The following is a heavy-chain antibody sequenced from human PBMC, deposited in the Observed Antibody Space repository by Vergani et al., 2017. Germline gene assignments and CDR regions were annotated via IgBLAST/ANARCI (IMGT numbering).Heavy chain of an antibody. Sequence: EVQLLESGGGLVQPGGSLRLSCAASGFTFSSYSMNWVRQAPGKGLEWVSSISSSSSYIYYADSVKGRFTISRDNAKNSLYLQMNSLRAEDTAVYYCARAEYCSGGSCYLGYWGQGTLVTVSS. V-gene: IGHV3-21*01. CDR1: GFTFSSYS. CDR3: ARAEYCSGGSCYLGY. D-gene: IGHD2-15*01. J-gene: IGHJ4*02. CDR2: ISSSSSYI.